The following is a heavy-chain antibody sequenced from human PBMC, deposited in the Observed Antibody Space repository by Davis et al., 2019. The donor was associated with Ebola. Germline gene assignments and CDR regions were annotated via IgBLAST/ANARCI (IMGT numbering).Heavy chain of an antibody. V-gene: IGHV1-2*02. CDR3: ARASVRGSYPPDY. Sequence: ASVKVSCKASGGTFSSYAISWVRQAPGQGLEWMGWINPNSGGTNYAQKFQGRVTMTRDTSISTAYMELSRLRSDDTAVYYCARASVRGSYPPDYWGQGTLVTVSS. CDR1: GGTFSSYA. J-gene: IGHJ4*02. D-gene: IGHD3-16*02. CDR2: INPNSGGT.